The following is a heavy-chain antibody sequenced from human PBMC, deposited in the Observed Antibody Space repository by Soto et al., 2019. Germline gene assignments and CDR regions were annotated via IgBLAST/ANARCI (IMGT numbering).Heavy chain of an antibody. CDR1: GGSISSGAYY. J-gene: IGHJ4*02. V-gene: IGHV4-31*03. D-gene: IGHD6-6*01. CDR2: IYSSVAT. Sequence: QVPLQESGPGLVKTSQTLSLTCTVSGGSISSGAYYWSGIRHHPGKGLEWIGYIYSSVATSYNPSLTSRLTRSADAANNQFSLTLRSVTPADTAVYYCARAEYSSFLPGIFDYWGPGTLVTVSS. CDR3: ARAEYSSFLPGIFDY.